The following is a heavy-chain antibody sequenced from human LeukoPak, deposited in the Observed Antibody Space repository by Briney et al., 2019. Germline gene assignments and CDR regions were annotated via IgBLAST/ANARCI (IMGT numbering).Heavy chain of an antibody. CDR2: MNPHSGKT. CDR3: ARLSSHYGDYKVDP. D-gene: IGHD4-17*01. J-gene: IGHJ5*02. CDR1: GYTFTSYG. Sequence: ASVKVSCKASGYTFTSYGISWVRQAPRQGLEWMGWMNPHSGKTGYAQNFQGRVTMTRDTSISTAYMELSSLRSEDTAVYYCARLSSHYGDYKVDPWGQGTLVTVSS. V-gene: IGHV1-8*02.